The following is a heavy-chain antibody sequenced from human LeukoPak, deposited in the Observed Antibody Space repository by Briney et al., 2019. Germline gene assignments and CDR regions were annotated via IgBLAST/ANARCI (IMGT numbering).Heavy chain of an antibody. CDR1: GFTFSSYA. D-gene: IGHD5-18*01. CDR3: ARDLSGVTGYTYGRGIDY. V-gene: IGHV3-30*04. J-gene: IGHJ4*02. Sequence: PGRSLRLSCVASGFTFSSYAMHWVRQAPGKGLEWVTVISYDGSNKYYADSVKGRFTISRDNSKNTLYLQMNSLRAEDTAVYYCARDLSGVTGYTYGRGIDYWGQGTLVTVSS. CDR2: ISYDGSNK.